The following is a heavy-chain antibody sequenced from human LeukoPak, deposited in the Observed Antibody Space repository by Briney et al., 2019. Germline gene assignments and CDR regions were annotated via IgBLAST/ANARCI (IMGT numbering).Heavy chain of an antibody. CDR1: GGTFSSYA. D-gene: IGHD3-9*01. J-gene: IGHJ3*01. CDR3: ARNTLRYFTDGYDV. V-gene: IGHV1-69*05. CDR2: IIPIFGTA. Sequence: PVKVSCKASGGTFSSYAISWVRQAPGQGLEWMGGIIPIFGTANYAQKFQGRVTITTDESTSTAYMELSSLRSEDTAVYYCARNTLRYFTDGYDVWGQRTMVTVSS.